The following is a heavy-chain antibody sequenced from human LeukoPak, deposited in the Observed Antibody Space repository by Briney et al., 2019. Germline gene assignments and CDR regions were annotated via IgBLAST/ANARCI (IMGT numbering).Heavy chain of an antibody. Sequence: GESLKISCAASGFTFSIYAMTWVRQAPGKGLEWVSAISGSGNNTYYADSVKGRFTISRDNSKNTLYLQMNSLRAEDTAIYYCAKTTYYYDSSGYFIPTVFDYWGQGTLVTVSS. V-gene: IGHV3-23*01. J-gene: IGHJ4*02. D-gene: IGHD3-22*01. CDR1: GFTFSIYA. CDR3: AKTTYYYDSSGYFIPTVFDY. CDR2: ISGSGNNT.